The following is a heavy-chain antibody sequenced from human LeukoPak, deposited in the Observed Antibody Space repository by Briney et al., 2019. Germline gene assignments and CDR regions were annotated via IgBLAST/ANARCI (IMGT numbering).Heavy chain of an antibody. J-gene: IGHJ4*02. Sequence: QAGGSLRLSCAASGFTLSIYWMTWVRQAPGKGLEWVANIKQDGSEKYYVDSVKGRFTISRDNAKKLLYLQMNSLRVEDTAVYYCARDRGSSGRLGRFDNWGQGTLVTVSP. D-gene: IGHD6-19*01. CDR2: IKQDGSEK. CDR3: ARDRGSSGRLGRFDN. CDR1: GFTLSIYW. V-gene: IGHV3-7*01.